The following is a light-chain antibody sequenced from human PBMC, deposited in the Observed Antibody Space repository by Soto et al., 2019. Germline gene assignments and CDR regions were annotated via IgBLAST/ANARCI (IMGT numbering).Light chain of an antibody. CDR1: SSDVGSYNL. CDR3: CSYAGTNTFV. V-gene: IGLV2-23*01. J-gene: IGLJ1*01. CDR2: EGN. Sequence: QSVLTQPASVSGSLGQSITISCTRTSSDVGSYNLVSWYQQHAGKAPKLMIYEGNKRPSGVSNRFSGSKSANTASLTISGLQTEDEADYYCCSYAGTNTFVFGTGTKLTVL.